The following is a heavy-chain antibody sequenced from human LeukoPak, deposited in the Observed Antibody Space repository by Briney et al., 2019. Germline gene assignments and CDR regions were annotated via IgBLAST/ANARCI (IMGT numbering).Heavy chain of an antibody. D-gene: IGHD3-9*01. CDR2: INGGNGNT. V-gene: IGHV1-3*01. CDR1: GYTFTSYA. J-gene: IGHJ4*02. Sequence: GASVKVSCKASGYTFTSYAMHWVRQGPGQRLEWMGWINGGNGNTKHSQKFQGRVTITRDTSASTAYMHLSSLRSEDTAVYYCARGGRRYFDYFDYWGQGTLVTVCS. CDR3: ARGGRRYFDYFDY.